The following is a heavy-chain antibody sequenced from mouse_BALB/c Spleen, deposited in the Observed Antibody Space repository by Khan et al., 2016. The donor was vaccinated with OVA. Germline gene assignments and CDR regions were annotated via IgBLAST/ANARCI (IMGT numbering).Heavy chain of an antibody. CDR1: GYSITSDYA. V-gene: IGHV3-2*02. D-gene: IGHD1-1*02. CDR2: ISYSGNT. Sequence: EVQLQESGPGLVKPSQSLSLTCTVTGYSITSDYAWNWIRQFPGNNLEWMGYISYSGNTKYTPSLKSRISITRDTSKNQFFLQLNSVTIEDTATYYCARSKGWDFDYWGQGTTLTVSS. J-gene: IGHJ2*01. CDR3: ARSKGWDFDY.